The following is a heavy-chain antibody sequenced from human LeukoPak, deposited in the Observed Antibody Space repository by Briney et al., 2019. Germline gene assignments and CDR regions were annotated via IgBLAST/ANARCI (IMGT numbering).Heavy chain of an antibody. CDR1: GGSISSSSYY. J-gene: IGHJ3*02. CDR3: ARDIYGLRAFDI. Sequence: SETLSLTCTVSGGSISSSSYYWGWIRQPPGKGLEWIGSIYYSGSTYYNPSLKSRVTISVDTSKNQFSLKLCSVTAADTAVYYCARDIYGLRAFDIWGQGTMVTVSS. V-gene: IGHV4-39*07. CDR2: IYYSGST. D-gene: IGHD2/OR15-2a*01.